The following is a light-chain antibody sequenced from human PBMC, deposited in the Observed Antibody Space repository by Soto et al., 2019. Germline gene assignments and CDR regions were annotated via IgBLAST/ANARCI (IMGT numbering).Light chain of an antibody. CDR2: GAS. V-gene: IGKV3-20*01. Sequence: RVLNRSPCTLSLKPGERATLSCRPSQSVSTSYLAWYQQKLGQAPRFLIYGASSRATGIPDRFSGSGSGTDFTLTISRLEPEDFAVYYCQQYGTSPIPFGQGRRLEIK. J-gene: IGKJ5*01. CDR1: QSVSTSY. CDR3: QQYGTSPIP.